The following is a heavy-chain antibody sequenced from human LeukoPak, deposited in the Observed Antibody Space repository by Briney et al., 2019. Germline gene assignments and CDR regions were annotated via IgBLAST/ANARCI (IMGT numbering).Heavy chain of an antibody. D-gene: IGHD3-22*01. CDR2: ISTSSTYI. CDR3: ARPQGTYYYDSSGYSPGSWDY. CDR1: GFTFNYYS. V-gene: IGHV3-21*01. Sequence: GGSLRLSCAASGFTFNYYSMNWVRQAPGKGLEWVSSISTSSTYIFYIDSVKGRFTISRDNAKNSLYLQMNSLRAEDTAVYYCARPQGTYYYDSSGYSPGSWDYWGQGTLVTVSS. J-gene: IGHJ4*02.